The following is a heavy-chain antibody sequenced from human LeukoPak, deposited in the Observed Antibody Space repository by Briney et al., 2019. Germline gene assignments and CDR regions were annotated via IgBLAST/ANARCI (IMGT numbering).Heavy chain of an antibody. D-gene: IGHD1-26*01. CDR1: GGSISSYY. J-gene: IGHJ4*02. CDR2: IYYSGST. Sequence: SETLSLTCTVSGGSISSYYWSWIRQPPGKGLEWIGYIYYSGSTNYNPSLKSRVTISVDTSKNQFSLKLSSVTAADTAVYYCAREAPVGAFDYWGQGTLVTVSS. V-gene: IGHV4-59*12. CDR3: AREAPVGAFDY.